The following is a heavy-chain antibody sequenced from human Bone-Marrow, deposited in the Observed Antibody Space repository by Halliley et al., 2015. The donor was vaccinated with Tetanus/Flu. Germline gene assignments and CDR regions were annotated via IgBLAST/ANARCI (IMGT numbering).Heavy chain of an antibody. CDR2: ISHDGST. CDR3: ARLSGIIVIPLEEARFDY. Sequence: TLSLTCAVSGGSISNSYWWGWVRQPPGKGLEWIGEISHDGSTNYNPSLKSRVSISVDKSKNQFSLKLRSVTAADTAMYFCARLSGIIVIPLEEARFDYWGQGALVTVSS. J-gene: IGHJ4*02. D-gene: IGHD3-16*01. V-gene: IGHV4-4*01. CDR1: GGSISNSYW.